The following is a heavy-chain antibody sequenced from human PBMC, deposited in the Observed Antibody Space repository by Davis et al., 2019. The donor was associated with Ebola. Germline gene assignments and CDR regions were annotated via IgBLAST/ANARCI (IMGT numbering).Heavy chain of an antibody. CDR3: ARGRGYYDPFWYFDL. Sequence: PSETLSLTCTVSGGSISSGSYYWSWIRQPAGKGLEWIGHIYTSGSTNYNPSLKSRVTISVDTSKNQFSLKLSSVTAADTAVYYCARGRGYYDPFWYFDLWGRGTLVTVSS. V-gene: IGHV4-61*09. CDR2: IYTSGST. J-gene: IGHJ2*01. D-gene: IGHD3-22*01. CDR1: GGSISSGSYY.